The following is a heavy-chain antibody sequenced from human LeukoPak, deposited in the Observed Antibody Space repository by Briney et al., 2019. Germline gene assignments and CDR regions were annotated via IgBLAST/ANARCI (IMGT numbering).Heavy chain of an antibody. D-gene: IGHD2-2*01. CDR3: ATDLGYCSSTTCGTFDY. V-gene: IGHV1-18*01. J-gene: IGHJ4*02. CDR2: ISTHDVNT. CDR1: GYTFTSSG. Sequence: ASVKVSCKASGYTFTSSGISWVRQAPGQGPEWMGWISTHDVNTKYAQKLQGRVTLTTDTSTSTAYMELRSLRSDDTAVYYCATDLGYCSSTTCGTFDYWGQGTLITVSS.